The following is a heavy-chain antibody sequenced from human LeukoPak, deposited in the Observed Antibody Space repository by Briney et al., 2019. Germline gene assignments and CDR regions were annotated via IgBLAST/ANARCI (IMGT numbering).Heavy chain of an antibody. D-gene: IGHD5-18*01. CDR1: GGSISSYY. Sequence: SETLSLTCTVSGGSISSYYWSWIRQPAGKGLEWIGRIYTSGSTNYNPSLKSRVTMSVDTSKNQFSLKLSSVTAADTAVYYCARVDSYGFSFWFDPWGQGNLVTVSS. V-gene: IGHV4-4*07. CDR3: ARVDSYGFSFWFDP. CDR2: IYTSGST. J-gene: IGHJ5*02.